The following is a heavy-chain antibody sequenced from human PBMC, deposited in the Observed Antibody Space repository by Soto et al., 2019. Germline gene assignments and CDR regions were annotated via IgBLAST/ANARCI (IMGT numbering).Heavy chain of an antibody. CDR3: ARMIEGAFFDH. V-gene: IGHV2-5*02. Sequence: SGPTLVNPTQTLTLTCTFSGVSLSTSGMGLGWIRQPPGKALEWLALVYWDDDKRYSPSLKSRLTITKDTSKNQVVLTMTYMDPVDTATYYCARMIEGAFFDHCGQGTLVTVSS. CDR1: GVSLSTSGMG. J-gene: IGHJ4*02. D-gene: IGHD2-21*01. CDR2: VYWDDDK.